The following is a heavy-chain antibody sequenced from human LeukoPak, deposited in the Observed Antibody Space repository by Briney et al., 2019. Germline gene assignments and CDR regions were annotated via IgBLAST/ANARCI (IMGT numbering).Heavy chain of an antibody. CDR1: GFTFDDYA. J-gene: IGHJ4*02. V-gene: IGHV3-9*03. Sequence: GGSLRLSCAASGFTFDDYAMHWVRQAPGKGLEWVSGISWNSGSIGYADSVKGRFTISRDNAKNSLYLQMNSLRAEDMALYYCAKASPQYSSGWYGRVLYYFGYWGQGTLVTVSS. CDR3: AKASPQYSSGWYGRVLYYFGY. CDR2: ISWNSGSI. D-gene: IGHD6-19*01.